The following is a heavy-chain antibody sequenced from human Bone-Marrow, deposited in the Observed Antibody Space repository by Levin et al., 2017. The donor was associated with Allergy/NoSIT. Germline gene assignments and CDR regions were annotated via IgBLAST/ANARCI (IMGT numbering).Heavy chain of an antibody. D-gene: IGHD5-12*01. V-gene: IGHV3-9*01. CDR2: ITWNSVNI. CDR3: AKDILSAYQRGYFDH. J-gene: IGHJ4*01. Sequence: SCAASKFTFSDYSLHWVRQAPGKGLEWVSGITWNSVNIGYADSVKGRFTISRDNAKNSVYLQMDSLRVEDTAFYFCAKDILSAYQRGYFDHWGQGILVTVSS. CDR1: KFTFSDYS.